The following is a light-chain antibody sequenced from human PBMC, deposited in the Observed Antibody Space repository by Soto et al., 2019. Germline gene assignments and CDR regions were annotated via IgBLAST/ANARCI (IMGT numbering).Light chain of an antibody. Sequence: DIQMTRSPSSLSVSVGDRVTITCGASQSISSYLNWYKQKPGKAPKVLIYAASSLQSGVPSRFSGSGSGTDFTLTISSLQPEDFATYYCQQSYSLPTFGQGTRLEIK. CDR2: AAS. V-gene: IGKV1-39*01. CDR1: QSISSY. J-gene: IGKJ5*01. CDR3: QQSYSLPT.